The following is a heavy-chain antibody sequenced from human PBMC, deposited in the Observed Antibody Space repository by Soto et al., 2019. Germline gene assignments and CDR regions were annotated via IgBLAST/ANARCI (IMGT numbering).Heavy chain of an antibody. D-gene: IGHD2-2*01. CDR3: AKYQPPKFDT. CDR1: GASIGSGYDY. Sequence: SETLSLTCSVSGASIGSGYDYWTWIRQSPGKGLEWIGYISDSGSTFYNPSLRRRLTIALDTSKNHFSLKLNSVTAADTAVYYCAKYQPPKFDTWDQGIPLTVSS. J-gene: IGHJ5*02. CDR2: ISDSGST. V-gene: IGHV4-30-4*08.